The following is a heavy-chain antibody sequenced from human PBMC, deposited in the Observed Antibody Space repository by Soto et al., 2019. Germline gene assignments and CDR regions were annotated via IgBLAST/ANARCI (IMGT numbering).Heavy chain of an antibody. CDR3: ARGKSVVVPAAKRYYYMDV. D-gene: IGHD2-2*01. V-gene: IGHV4-59*12. CDR1: GGSISSYY. Sequence: PSETLSLTCTVSGGSISSYYWSWIRQPPGKGLEWIGYIYYSGSTNYNPSLKSRVTISVDTSKNQFSLKLSSVTAADTAVYYCARGKSVVVPAAKRYYYMDVWGKGTTVTVSS. CDR2: IYYSGST. J-gene: IGHJ6*03.